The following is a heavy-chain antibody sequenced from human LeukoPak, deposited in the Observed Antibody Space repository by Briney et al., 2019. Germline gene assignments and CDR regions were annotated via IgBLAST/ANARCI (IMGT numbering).Heavy chain of an antibody. V-gene: IGHV3-21*01. Sequence: GGSLRLSCAASGFTFSSYSMNWVRQAPGKGLEWVSSISSSSSYIYYADSVKGRFTLSRDNAKNSLYLQMNGLRAEDTAVYCCARVTVTTKLAFDYWGQGTLVTVSS. CDR2: ISSSSSYI. CDR1: GFTFSSYS. CDR3: ARVTVTTKLAFDY. J-gene: IGHJ4*02. D-gene: IGHD4-17*01.